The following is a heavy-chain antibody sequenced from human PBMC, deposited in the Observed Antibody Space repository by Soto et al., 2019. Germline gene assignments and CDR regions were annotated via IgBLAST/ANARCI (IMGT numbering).Heavy chain of an antibody. CDR3: AKDPGTQYSSGWYPNFFDY. V-gene: IGHV3-23*01. CDR1: GFTFSSYA. CDR2: ISGSGGST. D-gene: IGHD6-19*01. J-gene: IGHJ4*02. Sequence: EVQLLESGGGLVQPGGSLRLSCAASGFTFSSYAMSWVRQAPGKGLEWVSAISGSGGSTYYADSVKGRFTISRDNSKNTLYLQKNSLRAEDTAVYYCAKDPGTQYSSGWYPNFFDYWGQGTLVTVSS.